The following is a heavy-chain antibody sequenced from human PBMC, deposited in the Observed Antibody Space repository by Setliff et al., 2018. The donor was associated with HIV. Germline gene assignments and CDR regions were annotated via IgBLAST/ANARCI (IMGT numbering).Heavy chain of an antibody. D-gene: IGHD3-3*01. V-gene: IGHV4-59*01. Sequence: SETLSLTCTVSGGSINNYFWSWIRQSPGRGLEWIGYIYYSGETNYNPSLKSRVTFSVDTSKNQFTLKLSPVTAADSAVYYCARDYYNFQDMWGQGTMVTVSS. CDR2: IYYSGET. CDR1: GGSINNYF. CDR3: ARDYYNFQDM. J-gene: IGHJ3*02.